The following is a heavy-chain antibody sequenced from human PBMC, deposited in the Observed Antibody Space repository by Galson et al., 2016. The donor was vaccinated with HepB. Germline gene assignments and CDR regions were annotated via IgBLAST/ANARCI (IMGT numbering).Heavy chain of an antibody. Sequence: SLRLSCAGSGFIFNSYDMSWVRQGPGKGLEWVSYISSSSSFISYADSVKGRFAISRDNTKNSLYLQMDSLRGDDTAVYYCTRAHDYGLFAGRWGQGILVTVSS. D-gene: IGHD4/OR15-4a*01. V-gene: IGHV3-21*01. CDR1: GFIFNSYD. J-gene: IGHJ4*02. CDR2: ISSSSSFI. CDR3: TRAHDYGLFAGR.